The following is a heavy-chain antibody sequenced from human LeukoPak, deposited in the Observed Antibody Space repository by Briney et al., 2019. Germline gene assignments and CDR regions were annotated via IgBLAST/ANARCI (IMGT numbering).Heavy chain of an antibody. V-gene: IGHV4-59*01. CDR3: ARSSEGRYYYDSSGYSYYYYYMDV. CDR2: IYYSGST. Sequence: SETLSLTCTVSGGSLSNYFWNWIRQPPGKGLESIGYIYYSGSTNYNPSLKSRVTISVDTSKNQFSLKLKSVTAADTAVYYCARSSEGRYYYDSSGYSYYYYYMDVWGKGTTVTISS. D-gene: IGHD3-22*01. CDR1: GGSLSNYF. J-gene: IGHJ6*03.